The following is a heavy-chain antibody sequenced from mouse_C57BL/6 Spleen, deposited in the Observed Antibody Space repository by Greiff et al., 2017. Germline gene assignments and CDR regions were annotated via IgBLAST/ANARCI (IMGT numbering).Heavy chain of an antibody. CDR2: ISDGGSYT. V-gene: IGHV5-4*01. Sequence: DVHLVESGGGLVKPGGSLKLSCAASGFTFSSYAMSWVRQTPEKSLEWVATISDGGSYTYYPDNVKGRFTISRDNAKNNLYLQMSDLKSEDTAMYYCARDRDGYFADWGKGTLVTVSA. D-gene: IGHD2-3*01. J-gene: IGHJ3*01. CDR3: ARDRDGYFAD. CDR1: GFTFSSYA.